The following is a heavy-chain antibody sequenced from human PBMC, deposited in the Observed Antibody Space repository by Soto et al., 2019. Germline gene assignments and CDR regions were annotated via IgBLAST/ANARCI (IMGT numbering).Heavy chain of an antibody. J-gene: IGHJ3*02. CDR2: ISSSSSYI. Sequence: GGSLRLSCAASGFTFSSYSMNWVRQAPGKGLEWVSSISSSSSYIYYADSVKGRFTISRDNAKNSLYLQMNSLRAEDTAVYYCARESLRLRRASDIWGQGTMVTVSS. CDR1: GFTFSSYS. D-gene: IGHD2-15*01. V-gene: IGHV3-21*01. CDR3: ARESLRLRRASDI.